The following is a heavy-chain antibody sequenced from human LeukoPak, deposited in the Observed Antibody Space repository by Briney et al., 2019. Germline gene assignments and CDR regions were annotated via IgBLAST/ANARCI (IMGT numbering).Heavy chain of an antibody. CDR1: GFTFSSYS. Sequence: GGSLRLSCAASGFTFSSYSMNWVRQAPGKGLEWVSSISSSSSYIYYADSVKGRFTISRDNAKNSLYLQMNSLRAEDTAVYYCARDPIVTVEPYYFDYWGQGTLVTVSS. CDR3: ARDPIVTVEPYYFDY. J-gene: IGHJ4*02. CDR2: ISSSSSYI. V-gene: IGHV3-21*01. D-gene: IGHD3-9*01.